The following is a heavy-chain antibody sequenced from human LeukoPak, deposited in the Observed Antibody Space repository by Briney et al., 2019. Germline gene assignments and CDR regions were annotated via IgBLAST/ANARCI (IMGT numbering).Heavy chain of an antibody. Sequence: SETLSLTCTVSGGSISGSSYYWGWVRQPPGTGLEWLGSIYYSGSTYYNPSLKSRVTISVYTSKNQFSLKLSSVTAADTAVYYCARHSSSWYSFDSWGHGTLVTVSS. V-gene: IGHV4-39*01. CDR2: IYYSGST. D-gene: IGHD6-13*01. J-gene: IGHJ4*01. CDR1: GGSISGSSYY. CDR3: ARHSSSWYSFDS.